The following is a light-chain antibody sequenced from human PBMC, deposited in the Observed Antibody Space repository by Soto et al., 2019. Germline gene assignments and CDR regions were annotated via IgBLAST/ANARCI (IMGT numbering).Light chain of an antibody. J-gene: IGKJ5*01. CDR1: QSVRSTY. CDR2: DAS. V-gene: IGKV3-20*01. Sequence: EIVLTQSPGTLSLSPGERAILSCRASQSVRSTYLAWYQQKPGQAPRLLIYDASSRAAGIPDRFSGSGSGTDFTLTISRLEPEDFAVYYCQQYGSSPITFGQGTRLEIK. CDR3: QQYGSSPIT.